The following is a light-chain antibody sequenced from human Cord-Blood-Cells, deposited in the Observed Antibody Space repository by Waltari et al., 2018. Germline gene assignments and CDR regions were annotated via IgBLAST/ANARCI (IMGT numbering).Light chain of an antibody. CDR1: SSDVGGYNY. CDR3: SSYTSSSTYV. V-gene: IGLV2-14*01. Sequence: QSDLTQPASVSGSPGQSITISCTGTSSDVGGYNYVSWYQQHPGKAPKPMIYDVSNRPSGVSNRFSGSKSGNTASLTISGLQAEDEADYYCSSYTSSSTYVFGTGTKVTVL. CDR2: DVS. J-gene: IGLJ1*01.